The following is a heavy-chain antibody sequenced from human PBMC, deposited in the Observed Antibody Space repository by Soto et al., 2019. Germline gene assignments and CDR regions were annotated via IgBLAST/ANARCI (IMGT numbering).Heavy chain of an antibody. J-gene: IGHJ4*02. CDR3: VKDIPRLKGGYSSGWFLFY. Sequence: WGSLRLSCSASGFTFSSYAMHWVRPAPGKGLEYVSAISSNGGSTYYADSVKGRFTISRDNSKNTLYLQMSSLRAEDTAVYYCVKDIPRLKGGYSSGWFLFYWGQGTLVTVSS. CDR2: ISSNGGST. D-gene: IGHD6-19*01. V-gene: IGHV3-64D*06. CDR1: GFTFSSYA.